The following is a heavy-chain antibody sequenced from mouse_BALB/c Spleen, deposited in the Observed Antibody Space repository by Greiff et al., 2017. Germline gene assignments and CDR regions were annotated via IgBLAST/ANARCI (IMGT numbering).Heavy chain of an antibody. J-gene: IGHJ2*01. Sequence: EVKVEESGGGLVQPGGSMKLSCVASGFTFSNYWMNWVRQSPEKGLEWVAEIRLKSNNYATHYAESVKGRFTISRDDSKSSVYLQMNNLRAEDTGIYYCTRPTATLYFDYWGQGTTLTVSS. V-gene: IGHV6-6*02. CDR3: TRPTATLYFDY. CDR1: GFTFSNYW. D-gene: IGHD1-2*01. CDR2: IRLKSNNYAT.